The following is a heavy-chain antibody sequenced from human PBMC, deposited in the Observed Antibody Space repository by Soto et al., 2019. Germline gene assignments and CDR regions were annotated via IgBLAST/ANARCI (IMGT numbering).Heavy chain of an antibody. V-gene: IGHV1-18*04. CDR1: GYTFTSYG. J-gene: IGHJ6*02. Sequence: ASVKVSCKASGYTFTSYGISWVRQAPGQGLEWMGWISAYNGNTNYAQELQGRVTMTTDTSTSTAYMELRSLRSDDTAVYYCARGWDTAMPNYYYGMDVWGQGTTVTVSS. D-gene: IGHD5-18*01. CDR2: ISAYNGNT. CDR3: ARGWDTAMPNYYYGMDV.